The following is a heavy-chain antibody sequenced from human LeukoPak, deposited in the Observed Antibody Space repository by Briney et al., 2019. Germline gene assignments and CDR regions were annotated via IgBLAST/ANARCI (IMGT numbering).Heavy chain of an antibody. Sequence: GGSLRLSCAASGNYWMHWVRQAPGKGLVWVSHINSDGSWTSYADSVKGRFTISRDNSKNTLFLQMSSLRAEDTAVYYCAKKYSNSWPAFDYWGQGTLVIVSS. V-gene: IGHV3-74*01. CDR2: INSDGSWT. CDR1: GNYW. D-gene: IGHD4-11*01. J-gene: IGHJ4*02. CDR3: AKKYSNSWPAFDY.